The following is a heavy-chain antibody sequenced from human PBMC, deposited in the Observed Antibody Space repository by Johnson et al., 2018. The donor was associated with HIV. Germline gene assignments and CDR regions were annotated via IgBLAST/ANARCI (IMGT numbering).Heavy chain of an antibody. CDR1: GFTFNDYA. V-gene: IGHV3-9*01. CDR2: ISWNSGTI. J-gene: IGHJ3*02. CDR3: ARGRIYGAFAFDI. D-gene: IGHD3-10*01. Sequence: VQLVESGGGLVQPGRSLILSCAASGFTFNDYAMHWVRQAPGKGLEWVSTISWNSGTIGYADSVKGRFTISRDNAKNSLYLQMHSLRAEDTAVYYCARGRIYGAFAFDIWGQGTMVTVSS.